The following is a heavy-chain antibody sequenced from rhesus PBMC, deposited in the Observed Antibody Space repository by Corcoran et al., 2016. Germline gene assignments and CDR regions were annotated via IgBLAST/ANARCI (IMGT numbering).Heavy chain of an antibody. V-gene: IGHV4S12*01. J-gene: IGHJ4*01. Sequence: QVQLQESGPGVVKPSETLSLTCAVSGCTISSGSYYWTWIRQPPGKGLEWIGGIYSNSESTNYNPSLKSRVTISKDTSKNQFSLKVSSVTATDTAVYYCARSGIAAAGTGDYFDYWGQGVLVTVSS. CDR3: ARSGIAAAGTGDYFDY. CDR1: GCTISSGSYY. D-gene: IGHD6-31*01. CDR2: IYSNSEST.